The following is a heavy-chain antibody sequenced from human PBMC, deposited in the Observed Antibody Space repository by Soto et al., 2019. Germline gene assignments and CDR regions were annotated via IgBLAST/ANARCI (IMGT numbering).Heavy chain of an antibody. V-gene: IGHV3-7*03. Sequence: GGSLRLSCTASGFTFSSYWMSWVRQAPGRGLGWVANIKEDGSGKYYVDSVKGRFSISRDNARNSLYLQMNSLRVEDTAVYYCVRVGRLGGYWGQGALVTVSS. D-gene: IGHD3-16*01. J-gene: IGHJ4*02. CDR2: IKEDGSGK. CDR1: GFTFSSYW. CDR3: VRVGRLGGY.